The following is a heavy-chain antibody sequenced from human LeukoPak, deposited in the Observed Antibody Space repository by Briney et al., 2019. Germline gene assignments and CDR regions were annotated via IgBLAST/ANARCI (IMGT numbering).Heavy chain of an antibody. CDR3: ASNYCSTTISAAWY. J-gene: IGHJ4*02. D-gene: IGHD2-2*01. CDR1: GVSFSTYG. V-gene: IGHV3-33*01. CDR2: IWYDGSKQ. Sequence: GGSLRLSCEASGVSFSTYGMHWVRQAPGKGLEWVAVIWYDGSKQYYADSVKGRFTISRDNSRNTLYLQMNSLRAEDTAVYYCASNYCSTTISAAWYWGQGTLVTVSS.